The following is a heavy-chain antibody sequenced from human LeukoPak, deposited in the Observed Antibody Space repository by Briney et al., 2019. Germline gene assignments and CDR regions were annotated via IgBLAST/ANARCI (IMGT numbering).Heavy chain of an antibody. V-gene: IGHV4-59*08. CDR2: IYYSGST. CDR3: ARQNSGARLNV. Sequence: SETLSLTCTISGDSMSSYYWSWIRQPPGKGLEWIGHIYYSGSTDYNPSLKSRLTISVDTSKNQFSLQLSSVTAADTAVYFCARQNSGARLNVWGQGTTVTVSS. CDR1: GDSMSSYY. D-gene: IGHD6-25*01. J-gene: IGHJ6*02.